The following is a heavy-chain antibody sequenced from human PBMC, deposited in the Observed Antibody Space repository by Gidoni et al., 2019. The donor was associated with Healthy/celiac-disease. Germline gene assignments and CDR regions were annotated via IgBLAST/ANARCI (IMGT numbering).Heavy chain of an antibody. Sequence: EVQLVESGGGLVKPGGSLRLSCAASGFTFRNAWMSWVRQAPGKGLEWVGRIKSKTDGGTTDYAAPVKGRFTISRDDSKNTLYLQMNSLKTEDTAVYYCTTDSGEWELLPPFDYWGQGTLVTVSS. V-gene: IGHV3-15*01. J-gene: IGHJ4*02. CDR1: GFTFRNAW. CDR2: IKSKTDGGTT. CDR3: TTDSGEWELLPPFDY. D-gene: IGHD1-26*01.